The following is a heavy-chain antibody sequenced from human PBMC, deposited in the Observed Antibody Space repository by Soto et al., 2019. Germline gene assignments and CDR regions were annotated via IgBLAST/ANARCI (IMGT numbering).Heavy chain of an antibody. V-gene: IGHV4-39*01. CDR2: IYYSGTT. J-gene: IGHJ4*02. CDR1: GDSITSNSYF. Sequence: SETLSLTCTVSGDSITSNSYFWAWIRQPPGKRLEWIGRIYYSGTTYYNQSLKSRVNISVDRSKKQFSLKPSSVTAADTAVYYCARHFSVDYFDYWGQGALVTVS. CDR3: ARHFSVDYFDY.